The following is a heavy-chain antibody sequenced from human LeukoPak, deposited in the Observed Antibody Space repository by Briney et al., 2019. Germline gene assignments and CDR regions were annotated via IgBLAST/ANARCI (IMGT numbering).Heavy chain of an antibody. D-gene: IGHD3-16*02. CDR3: ARGRDDDVWGSYPTCFDY. CDR2: IYNSGST. CDR1: GGSISSGTYY. Sequence: SQTLSLTCTVSGGSISSGTYYWSWIRQPAGKVLEWIGRIYNSGSTSYNPSLKSRVTISVDTSKNQFSLKLSSVTAADTAVYYCARGRDDDVWGSYPTCFDYWGQGTLVTVSS. V-gene: IGHV4-61*02. J-gene: IGHJ4*02.